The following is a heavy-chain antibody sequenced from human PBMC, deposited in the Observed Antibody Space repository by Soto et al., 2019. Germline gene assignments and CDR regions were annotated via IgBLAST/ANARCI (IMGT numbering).Heavy chain of an antibody. J-gene: IGHJ4*02. CDR3: ARDVGYKWNPEYFDY. Sequence: ASVKVSCKASGYTFTSYGISWVRQAPGQGLEWVGWISPYSGNTNYAQKVQGRVTMTTDTTTTTAYVELKSLRSDDTAVYYCARDVGYKWNPEYFDYWGQGTLVTVSS. CDR2: ISPYSGNT. V-gene: IGHV1-18*01. D-gene: IGHD1-20*01. CDR1: GYTFTSYG.